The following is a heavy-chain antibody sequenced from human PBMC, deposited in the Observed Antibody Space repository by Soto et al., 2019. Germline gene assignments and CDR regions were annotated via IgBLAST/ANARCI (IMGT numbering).Heavy chain of an antibody. J-gene: IGHJ6*02. D-gene: IGHD3-22*01. CDR3: ARDLKRYYDSSGYGYYYYGMDV. Sequence: QVQLVQSGAEVKKPGSSVKVSCKASGGTFSSYAISWVRQAPGQGLEWMGGIIPIFGSANYAQKLQGRVTLTADESTSTAYMDLSSLRSEDTAVYYCARDLKRYYDSSGYGYYYYGMDVWGQGTTVTVSS. V-gene: IGHV1-69*01. CDR1: GGTFSSYA. CDR2: IIPIFGSA.